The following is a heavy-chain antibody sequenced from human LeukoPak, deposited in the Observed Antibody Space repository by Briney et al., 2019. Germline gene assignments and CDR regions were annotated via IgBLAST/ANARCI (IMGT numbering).Heavy chain of an antibody. D-gene: IGHD6-19*01. CDR3: AKDRSVAVAVTGVFDY. J-gene: IGHJ4*02. CDR2: ISGSGGST. V-gene: IGHV3-23*01. Sequence: GGSLRLSCAASGFTFSSYAMSWVRQAPGKGLELVSAISGSGGSTYYADSVKGRFTISRDNSKNTLYLQMNSLRAEDTAVYYCAKDRSVAVAVTGVFDYWGQGTLVTVSS. CDR1: GFTFSSYA.